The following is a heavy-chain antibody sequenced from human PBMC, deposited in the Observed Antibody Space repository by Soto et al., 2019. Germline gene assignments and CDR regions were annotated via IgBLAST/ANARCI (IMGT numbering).Heavy chain of an antibody. V-gene: IGHV3-23*01. D-gene: IGHD6-6*01. CDR3: AKDQIAARTLGVGGFDY. J-gene: IGHJ4*02. CDR1: GFTFSSYA. CDR2: ISGSGGST. Sequence: GGSLRLSCAASGFTFSSYAMSWVRQAPGKGLEWVSAISGSGGSTYYADSVKGRFTISRDNSKNTLYLQMNSLRAEDTAVYFCAKDQIAARTLGVGGFDYWGQGTLVTVPS.